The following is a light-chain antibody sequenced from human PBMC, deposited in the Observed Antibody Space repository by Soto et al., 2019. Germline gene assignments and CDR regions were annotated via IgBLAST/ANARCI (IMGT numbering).Light chain of an antibody. J-gene: IGKJ4*01. V-gene: IGKV1-39*01. CDR3: QQSYSGVT. Sequence: IQMTQSPSSLSASVGDRVTIACRASQSISRFLNWYQQKPGKAPKLLIYATSSLQSGVPSRFSGSGSGTDFTLTISSLQPEDFATYYCQQSYSGVTFGGGTKLEFK. CDR2: ATS. CDR1: QSISRF.